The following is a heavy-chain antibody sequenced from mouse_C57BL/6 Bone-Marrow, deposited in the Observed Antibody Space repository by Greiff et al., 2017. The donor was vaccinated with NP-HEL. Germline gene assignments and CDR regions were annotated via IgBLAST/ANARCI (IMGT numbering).Heavy chain of an antibody. D-gene: IGHD3-2*02. CDR3: ARDRGSGYSY. V-gene: IGHV3-6*01. CDR1: GYSITSGYY. CDR2: ISYDGSN. J-gene: IGHJ3*01. Sequence: DVKLQESGPGLVKPSQSLSLTCSVTGYSITSGYYWNWIRQFPGNKLEWMGYISYDGSNNYNPSLKNRISITRDTSKNQFFLKLNSVTTEDTATYYCARDRGSGYSYWGQGTLVTVSA.